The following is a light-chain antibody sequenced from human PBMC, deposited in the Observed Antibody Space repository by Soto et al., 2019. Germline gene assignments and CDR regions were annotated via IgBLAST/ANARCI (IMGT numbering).Light chain of an antibody. CDR2: GAS. J-gene: IGKJ2*01. V-gene: IGKV3-20*01. CDR1: QTVSSSY. Sequence: EVVLTQSPGTLSLSPGERATLSCRASQTVSSSYLAWYQQNPGQAPRLLIYGASRRATGIPDRVSGSGSGIDFPLTISRLEPEDLAVYYCQHETFGQGTKLEIK. CDR3: QHET.